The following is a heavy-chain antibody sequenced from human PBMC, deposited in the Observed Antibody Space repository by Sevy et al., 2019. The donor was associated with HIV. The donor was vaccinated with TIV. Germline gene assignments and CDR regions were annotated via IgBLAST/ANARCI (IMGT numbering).Heavy chain of an antibody. D-gene: IGHD3-22*01. J-gene: IGHJ5*02. V-gene: IGHV1-18*01. CDR2: ISAYNGNT. CDR3: ARDQYYYDSSGYYYWNH. Sequence: ASVKVSCKASGFTFTSYGISWVRQAPGQGLEWMGWISAYNGNTNYALKLQGRVTMTTDTSTSTAYMELRSLRSDDTAVYYCARDQYYYDSSGYYYWNHWGQGTLVTVSS. CDR1: GFTFTSYG.